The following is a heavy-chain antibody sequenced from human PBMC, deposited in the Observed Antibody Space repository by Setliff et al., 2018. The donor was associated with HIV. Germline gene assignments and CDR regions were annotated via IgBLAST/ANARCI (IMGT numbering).Heavy chain of an antibody. Sequence: SETLSLTCSVSGGSINSDNYYWGWIGRAQGKGLEWIGRIYYSGTTYYNPALRGRVTISVDRSRNQFSLNPNSVTATDTAVYYCSLQGLTMDLGVPAPLLYYFDYWGTGILGAFSS. CDR2: IYYSGTT. CDR3: SLQGLTMDLGVPAPLLYYFDY. CDR1: GGSINSDNYY. V-gene: IGHV4-39*01. D-gene: IGHD3-10*01. J-gene: IGHJ4*02.